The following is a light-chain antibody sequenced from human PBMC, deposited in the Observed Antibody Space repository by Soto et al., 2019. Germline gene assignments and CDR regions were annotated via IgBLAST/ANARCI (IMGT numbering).Light chain of an antibody. Sequence: QSVLTQPPSVSGAPGQRATISCAGSTSNIGAGYDVHWYQLLPGRAPKLLIYDNNNRPSGVPDRFSGSKSGTSASLAIIGLQAEDEGDYYCQSYDSSLSVLFGGGTKVTVL. J-gene: IGLJ2*01. CDR1: TSNIGAGYD. CDR2: DNN. V-gene: IGLV1-40*01. CDR3: QSYDSSLSVL.